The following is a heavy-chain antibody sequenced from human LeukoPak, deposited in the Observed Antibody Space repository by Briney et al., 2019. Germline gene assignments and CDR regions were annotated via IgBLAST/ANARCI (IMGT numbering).Heavy chain of an antibody. CDR2: ITAYNGNT. CDR3: ARGGYYYGSGSYLGKYYFDY. J-gene: IGHJ4*02. V-gene: IGHV1-18*01. Sequence: GASVKVSCKASGYTFTSYGISWVRQAPGQGLEWMGWITAYNGNTNYAQKLQGRVTMTTDTSTSTDYMELRSLGSDDTAVYYCARGGYYYGSGSYLGKYYFDYWGQGTLVTVSS. CDR1: GYTFTSYG. D-gene: IGHD3-10*01.